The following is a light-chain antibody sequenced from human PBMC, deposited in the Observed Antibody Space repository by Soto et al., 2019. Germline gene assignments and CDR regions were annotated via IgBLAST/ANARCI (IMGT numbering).Light chain of an antibody. Sequence: AIQLTQSPSSLSASVGDRVTITCRASQSISSWLAWYQQKPGKAPKLLTYAASTLQSGVPSRFSGSGSGTDFTLTISCLQSEDFATYYCQQYYSYPRTFGQGTKVDIK. CDR1: QSISSW. V-gene: IGKV1-8*01. CDR2: AAS. J-gene: IGKJ1*01. CDR3: QQYYSYPRT.